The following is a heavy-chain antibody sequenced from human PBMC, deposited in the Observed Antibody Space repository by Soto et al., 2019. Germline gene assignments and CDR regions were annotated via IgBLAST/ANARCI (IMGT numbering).Heavy chain of an antibody. Sequence: QVQLQESGPGLVKPSQTLSLTCTVSGGSISSGGYYWSWIRQHPGKGLEYIGYIYYSGSTYYNPSLNRRVAMSVDTSKNQFSLKLTSVTAADTAVYYCAAEVGFGPLFDYWGQGTLVTVSS. J-gene: IGHJ4*02. CDR1: GGSISSGGYY. CDR3: AAEVGFGPLFDY. CDR2: IYYSGST. D-gene: IGHD3-3*01. V-gene: IGHV4-31*03.